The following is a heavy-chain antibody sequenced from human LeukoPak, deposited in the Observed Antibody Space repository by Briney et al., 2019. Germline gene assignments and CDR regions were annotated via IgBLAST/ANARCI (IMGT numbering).Heavy chain of an antibody. CDR2: LYPGDSDT. V-gene: IGHV5-51*01. CDR1: GYSFTSYW. D-gene: IGHD5-18*01. Sequence: GESLKLSCMGSGYSFTSYWIGWVRQMPGKGLEWMGMLYPGDSDTRYSPSFQGQVTISADKSISTAYLQWSSLKASDTAMYYCARGSDGYSYGHDAFDIWGQGTMVTVSS. CDR3: ARGSDGYSYGHDAFDI. J-gene: IGHJ3*02.